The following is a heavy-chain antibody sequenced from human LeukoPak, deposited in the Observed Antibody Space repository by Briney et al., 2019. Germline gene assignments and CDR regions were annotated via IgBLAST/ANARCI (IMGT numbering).Heavy chain of an antibody. V-gene: IGHV3-7*01. J-gene: IGHJ5*02. CDR3: AREIQGLESDVITMIINNWFDP. D-gene: IGHD3-22*01. CDR1: GLTFSSYW. Sequence: PGGSLRLSCSASGLTFSSYWMTWVRQAPGKGLEGVANIKQDGREQYYVDSVKGRFTISRDNAQNSLYLQMNSLRAEDTAVYYCAREIQGLESDVITMIINNWFDPWGQGTLVTVPS. CDR2: IKQDGREQ.